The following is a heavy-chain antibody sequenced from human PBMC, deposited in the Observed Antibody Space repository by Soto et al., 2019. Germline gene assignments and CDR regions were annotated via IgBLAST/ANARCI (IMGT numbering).Heavy chain of an antibody. D-gene: IGHD6-19*01. V-gene: IGHV3-66*01. CDR3: GRAVGIAVVDAFDI. J-gene: IGHJ3*02. CDR1: GFTVSSNY. Sequence: GGSLRLSCAASGFTVSSNYMSWVRQAPGKGLEWVSVIYSGGSTYYADSVKGRFTISRDNSKNTLYLQMNSLRVEDTAVYYCGRAVGIAVVDAFDIWGQGTMVTVSS. CDR2: IYSGGST.